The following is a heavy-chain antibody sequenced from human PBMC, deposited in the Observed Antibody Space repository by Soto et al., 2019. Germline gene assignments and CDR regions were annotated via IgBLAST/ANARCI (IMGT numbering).Heavy chain of an antibody. V-gene: IGHV4-30-4*01. CDR1: GGSISSGEYY. Sequence: QVQLQESGPGLVKPSQTLSLTCTVSGGSISSGEYYWRWIRQPPGKGLEWIGDIYYSGSTYYNSSPKSRGTISVATSTNQCSLKLGPVTATATAAAYYASSHGGSYGGLDCWGQGTLVTVSS. CDR2: IYYSGST. D-gene: IGHD1-26*01. J-gene: IGHJ4*02. CDR3: ASSHGGSYGGLDC.